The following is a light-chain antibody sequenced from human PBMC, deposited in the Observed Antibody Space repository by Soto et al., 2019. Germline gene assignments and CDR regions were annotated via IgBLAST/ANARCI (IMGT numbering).Light chain of an antibody. CDR2: AAS. CDR3: QQSYSTVYT. CDR1: QGITSY. J-gene: IGKJ2*01. Sequence: IQLTQSPSSLSASVGDRVTITCRASQGITSYLAWYQQRPGKAPRLLIYAASSLQSGVPSRFSGGGSGTDFTLTISSLHPEDFATYYCQQSYSTVYTFGQGTKLEIK. V-gene: IGKV1-39*01.